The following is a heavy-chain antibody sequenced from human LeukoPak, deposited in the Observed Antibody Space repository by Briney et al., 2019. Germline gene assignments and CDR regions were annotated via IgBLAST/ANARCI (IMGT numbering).Heavy chain of an antibody. D-gene: IGHD1-26*01. V-gene: IGHV4-59*01. J-gene: IGHJ4*02. CDR1: GGSISTYY. CDR2: IYYSGST. Sequence: PSETLSLTCTVSGGSISTYYWSWIRQPPGKGLEWIGYIYYSGSTNYNPSLKSRVTISVDTSKNQFSLKLSSVTAADTAVYYCASTPNGSYSIDYWGQGTLVTVSS. CDR3: ASTPNGSYSIDY.